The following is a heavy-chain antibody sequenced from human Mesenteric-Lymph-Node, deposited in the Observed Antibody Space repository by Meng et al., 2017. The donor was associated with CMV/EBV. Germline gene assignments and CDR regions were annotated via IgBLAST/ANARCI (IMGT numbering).Heavy chain of an antibody. D-gene: IGHD3-3*01. Sequence: YYMHWVRQVPGQVLAWLGILTPSCDKATYAQKFQGSITMTRDTSTSTVYMDLSSLRSEDTAVYYCAKDGTPYYDFWSDYRHWFGSWGQGTLVTVSS. J-gene: IGHJ5*01. CDR3: AKDGTPYYDFWSDYRHWFGS. V-gene: IGHV1-46*01. CDR1: YY. CDR2: LTPSCDKA.